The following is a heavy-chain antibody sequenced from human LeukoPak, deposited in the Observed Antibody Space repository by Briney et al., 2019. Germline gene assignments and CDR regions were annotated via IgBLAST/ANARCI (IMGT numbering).Heavy chain of an antibody. CDR1: GGSVSSSKYL. Sequence: PSETLSLTCAVSGGSVSSSKYLWGWIRQPPGKELKWIGSISYSGNADYNPSLRSRVTLSVDTSKNQFSLKLTSVTAADSAVYYCAGLGVMVLVYQSESWGQGTPVTVSS. CDR2: ISYSGNA. CDR3: AGLGVMVLVYQSES. V-gene: IGHV4-39*07. D-gene: IGHD2/OR15-2a*01. J-gene: IGHJ5*02.